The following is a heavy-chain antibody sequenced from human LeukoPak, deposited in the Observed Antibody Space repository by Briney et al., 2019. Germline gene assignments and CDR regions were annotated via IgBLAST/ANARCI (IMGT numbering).Heavy chain of an antibody. J-gene: IGHJ6*03. V-gene: IGHV4-4*07. Sequence: SETLSLTCTVSGGSISSYYWSWIRQPAGKGLEWIGRIYTSGSTNYNPSLKSRVTMSVDTSKNQFSLKLSSVTAADTAVYYCARESIAAAGFLGDYYYYYMDVWGKGTTVTVSS. D-gene: IGHD6-13*01. CDR3: ARESIAAAGFLGDYYYYYMDV. CDR1: GGSISSYY. CDR2: IYTSGST.